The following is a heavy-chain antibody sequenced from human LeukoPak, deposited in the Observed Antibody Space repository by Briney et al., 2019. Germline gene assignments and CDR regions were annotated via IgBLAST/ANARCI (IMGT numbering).Heavy chain of an antibody. J-gene: IGHJ4*02. Sequence: SETLPLTCTVSGGSISSGSYYWGWVRQPPGKGLEWIGSISYSGTTYYNLSLKSRVTIPVDTSKNQFSLKLSSVTAADTALYYCARHLRGGSIWFDYWGQGTLVTVSS. CDR2: ISYSGTT. CDR3: ARHLRGGSIWFDY. V-gene: IGHV4-39*01. CDR1: GGSISSGSYY. D-gene: IGHD3-3*02.